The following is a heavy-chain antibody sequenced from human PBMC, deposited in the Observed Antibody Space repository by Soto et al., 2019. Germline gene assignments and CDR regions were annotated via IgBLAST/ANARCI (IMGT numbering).Heavy chain of an antibody. CDR1: GYTFTSYA. CDR2: INAGNGNT. V-gene: IGHV1-3*01. Sequence: ASVKVSCKAPGYTFTSYAMHWVRQAPGQRLEWMGWINAGNGNTKYSQKFQGRVTITRDTSASTAYMELSSLRSEDTAVYYCARGSMVGAPGWDYWGQGTLVTVSS. CDR3: ARGSMVGAPGWDY. D-gene: IGHD1-26*01. J-gene: IGHJ4*02.